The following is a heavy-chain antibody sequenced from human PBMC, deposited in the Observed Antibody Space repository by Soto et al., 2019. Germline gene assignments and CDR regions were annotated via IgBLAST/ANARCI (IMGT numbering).Heavy chain of an antibody. Sequence: GGSLRLSCAASGFTFSSYAMSWVRQAPGKGLEWVSAISGSGGSTYYADSVKGRFTISRDNSKNTLYLQMNSLRAEDTAVYYCAKGWKTTVTYYYYYMDVWGKGTTVTVSS. CDR2: ISGSGGST. J-gene: IGHJ6*03. CDR1: GFTFSSYA. CDR3: AKGWKTTVTYYYYYMDV. D-gene: IGHD4-17*01. V-gene: IGHV3-23*01.